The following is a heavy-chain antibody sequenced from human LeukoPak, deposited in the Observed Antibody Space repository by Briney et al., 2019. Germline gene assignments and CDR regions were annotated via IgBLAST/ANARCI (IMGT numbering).Heavy chain of an antibody. CDR2: IYYSGST. Sequence: SETLSLTCTVSGGSISSYYWSWIRQPPGKGLEWIGYIYYSGSTNYNPSLKSRVTFSVDTSKNQFSLKLISVTAADTAVYYCARVKGVVTAILDYWGQGTLVTVSS. D-gene: IGHD2-21*02. V-gene: IGHV4-59*01. CDR1: GGSISSYY. J-gene: IGHJ4*02. CDR3: ARVKGVVTAILDY.